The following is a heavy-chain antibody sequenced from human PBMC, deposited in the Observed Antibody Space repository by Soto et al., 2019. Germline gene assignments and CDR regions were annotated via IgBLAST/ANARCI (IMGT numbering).Heavy chain of an antibody. CDR2: FHYSENT. CDR3: VGEGGLLISGVV. CDR1: GDSIRNYY. V-gene: IGHV4-59*01. J-gene: IGHJ4*01. Sequence: QVQLRESRPGLVRPSETLSLTCSVSGDSIRNYYWNWIRQPPGQGLEWLGHFHYSENTNYHPSFTGRLTISADTAKNEFSLRLNSVTAADTADYYCVGEGGLLISGVVWGHGIRVNVAS. D-gene: IGHD3-3*01.